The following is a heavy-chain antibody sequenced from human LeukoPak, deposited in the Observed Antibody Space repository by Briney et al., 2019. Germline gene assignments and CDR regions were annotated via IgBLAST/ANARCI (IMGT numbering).Heavy chain of an antibody. V-gene: IGHV4-34*01. J-gene: IGHJ4*02. CDR3: ARGLRPMTTVRIGSYYFDY. D-gene: IGHD4-11*01. Sequence: SETLSLTCAVYGGSFSGYYWSWIRQPPGKGLEWIGEINHSGSTNYNPSLKSRVTISVDTSKNQFSLKLSSVTAADTAVYYCARGLRPMTTVRIGSYYFDYRGQGTLVTVSS. CDR2: INHSGST. CDR1: GGSFSGYY.